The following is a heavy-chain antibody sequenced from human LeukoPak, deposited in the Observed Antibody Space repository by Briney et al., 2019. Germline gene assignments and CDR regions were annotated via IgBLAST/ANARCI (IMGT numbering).Heavy chain of an antibody. Sequence: GGSLRLSCAASGFTFSSYAMSWVRQAPGKGLEWVAVISYDGSNKYYADSVKGRFTISRDNAKSSLYLQMDSLRAEDTAVYYCARDPYSGNYGAYYYYYMDVWGKGTRVTISS. J-gene: IGHJ6*03. CDR1: GFTFSSYA. V-gene: IGHV3-30*03. D-gene: IGHD1-26*01. CDR2: ISYDGSNK. CDR3: ARDPYSGNYGAYYYYYMDV.